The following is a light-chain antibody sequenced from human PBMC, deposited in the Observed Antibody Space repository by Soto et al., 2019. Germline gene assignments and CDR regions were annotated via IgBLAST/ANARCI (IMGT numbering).Light chain of an antibody. Sequence: QSVLTQSSSASASLGSSVKLTCTLSSGHSSYIIAWHQQQPGKAPRYLMKLESSGSYNKGSGVPDRFSGSSSGADRYLTISNLQFEDEADYYCETWDSNTRGVFGTGTKLTVL. V-gene: IGLV4-60*02. CDR1: SGHSSYI. CDR2: LESSGSY. CDR3: ETWDSNTRGV. J-gene: IGLJ1*01.